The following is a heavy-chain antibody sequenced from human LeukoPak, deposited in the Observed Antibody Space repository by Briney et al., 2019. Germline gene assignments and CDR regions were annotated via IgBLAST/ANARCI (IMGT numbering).Heavy chain of an antibody. J-gene: IGHJ4*02. D-gene: IGHD3-3*01. CDR3: ARLDITYYDFWSGYPQGYYFDY. V-gene: IGHV4-34*01. CDR1: GGSFSGYY. Sequence: SETLSLTCAVYGGSFSGYYWSWIRQPPGKGLEWIGEINHSGSTNYNPSLKSRVTISVDTSKNQFSLKLSSVTAADTAVYYCARLDITYYDFWSGYPQGYYFDYWGQGTLVTVSS. CDR2: INHSGST.